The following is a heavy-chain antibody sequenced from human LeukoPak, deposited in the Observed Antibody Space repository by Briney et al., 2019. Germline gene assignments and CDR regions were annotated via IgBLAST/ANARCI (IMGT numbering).Heavy chain of an antibody. Sequence: GGSLRLSRAASGFTFDDYAMHWVRQAPGKGLEWVSLISWDGGSTYYADSVKGRFTISRDNSKNSLYLQMNSLRAEDTALYYCAKDKEEGQYQLLFDYWGQGTLVTVSS. CDR2: ISWDGGST. D-gene: IGHD2-2*01. V-gene: IGHV3-43D*03. CDR1: GFTFDDYA. CDR3: AKDKEEGQYQLLFDY. J-gene: IGHJ4*02.